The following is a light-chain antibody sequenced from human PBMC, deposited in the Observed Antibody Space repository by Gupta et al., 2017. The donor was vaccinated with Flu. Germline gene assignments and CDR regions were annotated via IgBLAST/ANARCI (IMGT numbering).Light chain of an antibody. Sequence: GTLSWSPGEAATPSCRCSHSLSHNYLAWYQKKPGQPPRLLIYGASNRATGIPDRFSGSGSGTDFTLTISRLEPEDFAVYYWQQFGSSPYTFGQGSKLEIK. CDR3: QQFGSSPYT. CDR2: GAS. CDR1: HSLSHNY. J-gene: IGKJ2*01. V-gene: IGKV3-20*01.